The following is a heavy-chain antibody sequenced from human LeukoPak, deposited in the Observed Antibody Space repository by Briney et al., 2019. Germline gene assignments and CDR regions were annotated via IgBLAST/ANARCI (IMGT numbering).Heavy chain of an antibody. CDR1: GFTFSSYV. J-gene: IGHJ4*02. CDR3: ASQKNGASDY. D-gene: IGHD1-1*01. Sequence: GESLRLSCIASGFTFSSYVMTWVRQAPGKGLEWLTNIKQDGSEKYYVDSVKGRFTISRDNAKNSLYLQMNSLRAEDTAVYYCASQKNGASDYWGQGTLVTVSS. CDR2: IKQDGSEK. V-gene: IGHV3-7*05.